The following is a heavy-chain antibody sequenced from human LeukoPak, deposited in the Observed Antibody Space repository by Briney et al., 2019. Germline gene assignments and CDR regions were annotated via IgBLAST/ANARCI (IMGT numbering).Heavy chain of an antibody. D-gene: IGHD2-21*02. V-gene: IGHV4-34*01. Sequence: SETLSLTCAVYGGSFSGYYWSWIRQPPGKGLEWIGELNHSGSTNYNPSLKSRVTISVDTSKNQFSLKLSSVTAADTAVYYCARGWSKHIVVVTAIRAKSFDYWGQGTLVTVSS. CDR2: LNHSGST. CDR1: GGSFSGYY. J-gene: IGHJ4*02. CDR3: ARGWSKHIVVVTAIRAKSFDY.